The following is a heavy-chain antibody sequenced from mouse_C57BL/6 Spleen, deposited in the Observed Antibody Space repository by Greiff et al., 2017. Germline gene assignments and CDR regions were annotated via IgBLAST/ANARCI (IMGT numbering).Heavy chain of an antibody. J-gene: IGHJ4*01. D-gene: IGHD1-1*01. V-gene: IGHV1-52*01. CDR3: AYHGSSSNYDAMDY. CDR2: IDPSDSET. Sequence: QVQLKQPGAELVRPGSSVKLSCKASGYTFPSYWMHWVKQRPIQGLEWIGNIDPSDSETHYNQKFKDKATLTVDKPSSTGYMHLSSLTSEDSAVYYCAYHGSSSNYDAMDYWVQGTSVTVSS. CDR1: GYTFPSYW.